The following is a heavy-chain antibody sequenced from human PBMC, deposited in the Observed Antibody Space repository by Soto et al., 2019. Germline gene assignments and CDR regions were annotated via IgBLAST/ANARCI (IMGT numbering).Heavy chain of an antibody. Sequence: PGGSLRLSCAASGFTFSSYAMHWVRQAPGKGLEYVSAISSNGGSTYYANSVKGRFTISRDNSKNTLYLQMGSLRAEDMAVYYCVRGYCSSTSCYAPFDYWGQGTLVTVSS. J-gene: IGHJ4*02. CDR3: VRGYCSSTSCYAPFDY. V-gene: IGHV3-64*01. D-gene: IGHD2-2*01. CDR2: ISSNGGST. CDR1: GFTFSSYA.